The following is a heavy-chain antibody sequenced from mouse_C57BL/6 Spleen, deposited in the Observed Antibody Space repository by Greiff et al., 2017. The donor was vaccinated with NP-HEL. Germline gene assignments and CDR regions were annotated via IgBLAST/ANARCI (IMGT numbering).Heavy chain of an antibody. CDR3: ARRHLLPFDV. CDR1: GYTFTSYG. CDR2: IYPRSGNT. J-gene: IGHJ1*03. Sequence: VKLMESGAELARPGASVKLSCKASGYTFTSYGISWVKQRTGQGLEWIGEIYPRSGNTYYNEKFKGKATLTADKSSSTAYMELRSLTSEDSAVYFCARRHLLPFDVWGTGTTVTVSS. V-gene: IGHV1-81*01. D-gene: IGHD2-1*01.